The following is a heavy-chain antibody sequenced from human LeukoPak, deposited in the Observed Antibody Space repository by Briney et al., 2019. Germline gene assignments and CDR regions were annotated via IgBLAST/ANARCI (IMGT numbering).Heavy chain of an antibody. CDR2: ISYDGSNK. CDR1: RFTFSSYA. J-gene: IGHJ6*02. CDR3: ARELELRLGVEVYYYYGMDV. Sequence: PGRSLRLSCAASRFTFSSYAMHWVRQAPGKGLEWVAVISYDGSNKYYADSVKGRFTISRDNSKNTLYLQMNSLRAEDTAVYYCARELELRLGVEVYYYYGMDVWGQGTTVTVSS. D-gene: IGHD1-7*01. V-gene: IGHV3-30-3*01.